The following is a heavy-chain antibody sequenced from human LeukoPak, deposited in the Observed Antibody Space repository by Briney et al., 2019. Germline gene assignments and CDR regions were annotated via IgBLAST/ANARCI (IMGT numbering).Heavy chain of an antibody. V-gene: IGHV4-59*08. CDR1: GGSISSYY. CDR2: IYYSGST. CDR3: ARRCPREYYYYGMDV. Sequence: PSETLSLTCTVSGGSISSYYWSWIRQPPGKGLEWIGYIYYSGSTNYNPSLKSRVTISVDTSKNQFPLKLSSVTAADTAVYYCARRCPREYYYYGMDVWGQGTTVTVSS. J-gene: IGHJ6*02.